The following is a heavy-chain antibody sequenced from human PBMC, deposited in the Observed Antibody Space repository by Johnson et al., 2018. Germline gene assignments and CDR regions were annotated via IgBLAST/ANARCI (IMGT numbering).Heavy chain of an antibody. CDR2: IIPIFGTA. Sequence: QVQLVQSGAEVKKPGSSVKVSCKASGGTFSSYAISWVRQAPGQGIEWMGGIIPIFGTANYAQKFQGRVTIASDDATSTAYREVRILRSEDTAVYYGAGGDYGDYPNWFDPWGQGTLVTVSS. D-gene: IGHD4-17*01. CDR1: GGTFSSYA. CDR3: AGGDYGDYPNWFDP. V-gene: IGHV1-69*05. J-gene: IGHJ5*02.